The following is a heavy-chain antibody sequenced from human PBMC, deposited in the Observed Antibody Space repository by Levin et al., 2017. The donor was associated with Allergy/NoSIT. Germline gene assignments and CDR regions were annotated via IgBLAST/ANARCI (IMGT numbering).Heavy chain of an antibody. V-gene: IGHV3-23*01. Sequence: GESLKISCAASGFTFTAYSMNWVRQAPGKGLEWVSGINNSGGDIKYADSVKGRFTISRDNSKNTVYLQMNSLRAEDTAVYYCAKGNSGLWFDWGQGTLVTVSS. J-gene: IGHJ4*02. CDR1: GFTFTAYS. CDR2: INNSGGDI. D-gene: IGHD3-10*01. CDR3: AKGNSGLWFD.